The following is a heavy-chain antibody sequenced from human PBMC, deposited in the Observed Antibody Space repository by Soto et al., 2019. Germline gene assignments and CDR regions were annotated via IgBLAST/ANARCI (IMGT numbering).Heavy chain of an antibody. D-gene: IGHD5-18*01. Sequence: PSETLSLTCAVYGGSFSGYYWSWIRQPPGKGLEWIGEINHSGSTNYNPSLKSRVTISVDTSKNQFSLKLSSVTAADTAVYYCARWGFRVDTAILDLYYYYGMGVWGQGTTVTVSS. V-gene: IGHV4-34*01. CDR2: INHSGST. J-gene: IGHJ6*02. CDR1: GGSFSGYY. CDR3: ARWGFRVDTAILDLYYYYGMGV.